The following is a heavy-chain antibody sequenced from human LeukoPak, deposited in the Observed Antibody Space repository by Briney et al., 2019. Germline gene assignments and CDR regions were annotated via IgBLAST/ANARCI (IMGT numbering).Heavy chain of an antibody. CDR2: ISGSGGST. V-gene: IGHV3-23*01. Sequence: GGSLRLSCAASGFTFSSYGMSWVRQAPGKGLEWVSAISGSGGSTYYADSVKGRFTISRDNSKNTLYLQINSLRAEDTAVYYCAKDGVPNPYFGRNYFDYWGQGTLVTVSS. D-gene: IGHD2-8*01. J-gene: IGHJ4*02. CDR1: GFTFSSYG. CDR3: AKDGVPNPYFGRNYFDY.